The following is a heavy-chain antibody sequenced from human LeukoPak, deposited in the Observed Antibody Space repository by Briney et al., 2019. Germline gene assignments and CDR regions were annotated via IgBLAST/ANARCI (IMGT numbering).Heavy chain of an antibody. CDR2: IYYSGST. J-gene: IGHJ4*02. CDR3: AGGQWLVWGVY. V-gene: IGHV4-59*12. D-gene: IGHD6-19*01. CDR1: GDSLSSYY. Sequence: SETLSLTCTVSGDSLSSYYWSWIRQPPGKGLEWIGYIYYSGSTNYNPSLKSRVTISVDTSKNQLSLKLSSVTVADTAVYYCAGGQWLVWGVYWGQGTLVTVSS.